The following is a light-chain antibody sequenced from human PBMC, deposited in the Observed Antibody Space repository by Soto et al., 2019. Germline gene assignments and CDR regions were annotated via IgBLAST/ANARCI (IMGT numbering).Light chain of an antibody. J-gene: IGKJ1*01. CDR3: QQYGTSPRT. V-gene: IGKV3-20*01. Sequence: EVVLTQSPGTVSLSPGESATLSCRASQNVSSTYLAWYQQKPGQAPRLLIYAASSRATGVPTRFSGSGSGTDFTLTISRLEPDDFAVYYCQQYGTSPRTFGQGTRVDIK. CDR1: QNVSSTY. CDR2: AAS.